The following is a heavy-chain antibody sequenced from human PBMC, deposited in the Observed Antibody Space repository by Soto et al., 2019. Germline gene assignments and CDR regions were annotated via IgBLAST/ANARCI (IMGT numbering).Heavy chain of an antibody. CDR3: ARAFNSGWVFQH. Sequence: EVQLVESGGGLVQPGGSLRLSCAASGFTFSTYWMSWVRQPPGKGLEWVANINEDGSAKYYVDSVKGRFTVSRDNAETSLYLQMNSLRADDTAVYYCARAFNSGWVFQHWGPGTLVTVS. V-gene: IGHV3-7*03. D-gene: IGHD6-19*01. CDR1: GFTFSTYW. J-gene: IGHJ1*01. CDR2: INEDGSAK.